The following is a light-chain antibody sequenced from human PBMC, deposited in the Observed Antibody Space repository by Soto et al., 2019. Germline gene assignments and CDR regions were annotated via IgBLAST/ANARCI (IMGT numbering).Light chain of an antibody. V-gene: IGKV4-1*01. CDR3: QQYYSIPFT. CDR1: QSVLYNSNNKNH. J-gene: IGKJ2*01. Sequence: VMTQAPDSLAVSLGERATINCKSSQSVLYNSNNKNHLGWFQQKPGHPPKLLIYGASFRPSGVPDRFSGSGSGTDFTLNISSLQAEDVAVYYCQQYYSIPFTVGQGTKLEI. CDR2: GAS.